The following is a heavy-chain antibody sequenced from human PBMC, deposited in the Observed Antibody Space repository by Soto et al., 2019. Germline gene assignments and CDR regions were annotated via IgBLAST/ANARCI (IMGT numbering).Heavy chain of an antibody. D-gene: IGHD1-1*01. V-gene: IGHV1-18*01. J-gene: IGHJ4*02. Sequence: QVHLVQSGAEVKKPGASVKVSCKGSGYAFTTYGITWVRQAPGQGLEWMGWISAHNGNTNYAQKIQGRVTGTRDTSTSTAYMELRSLRSDDTAVYYCARGRYGDYWGQGALVTVSS. CDR1: GYAFTTYG. CDR2: ISAHNGNT. CDR3: ARGRYGDY.